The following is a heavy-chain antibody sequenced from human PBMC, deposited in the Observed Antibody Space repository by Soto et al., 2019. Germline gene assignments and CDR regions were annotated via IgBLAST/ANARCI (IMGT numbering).Heavy chain of an antibody. CDR1: GGSISSGSYY. J-gene: IGHJ4*02. CDR3: VRQNRWRYYFDF. D-gene: IGHD2-15*01. Sequence: QLQLQESGPGLVKPSETLSLTCIVSGGSISSGSYYWRWMGQPPGQGLEWLGSIYYSGNTYYNPSLKSRVTIAVDMSKNQYSLNLSFVTAAVTAVYFSVRQNRWRYYFDFWVQGTLVTVSS. CDR2: IYYSGNT. V-gene: IGHV4-39*01.